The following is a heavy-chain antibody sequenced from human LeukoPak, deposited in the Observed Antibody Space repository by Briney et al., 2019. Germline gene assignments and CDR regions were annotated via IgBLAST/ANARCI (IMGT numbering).Heavy chain of an antibody. CDR1: GGSFSGYY. D-gene: IGHD3-10*01. CDR2: INDSGST. CDR3: ARFMFHGSGTGDY. Sequence: SETLSLTCAVYGGSFSGYYWSWIRQPPGKGLEWIGEINDSGSTNYNPSLKSRVTISVDTSKNQFSLKLSSVTAADTAVYYCARFMFHGSGTGDYWGQGTLVTVSS. J-gene: IGHJ4*02. V-gene: IGHV4-34*01.